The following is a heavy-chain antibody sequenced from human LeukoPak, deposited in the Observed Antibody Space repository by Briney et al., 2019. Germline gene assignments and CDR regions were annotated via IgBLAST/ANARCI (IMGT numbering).Heavy chain of an antibody. CDR3: ARDCWDYGSGSYCGIDY. Sequence: GGSLRLSCAASGFPFSSYGMHWVRQAPGRGLEWVSSITSSSNYIYYADSVKGRFTISRDNAKNSLYLQMNSLRAEDTTVYYCARDCWDYGSGSYCGIDYWGQGTLVTVSS. CDR2: ITSSSNYI. D-gene: IGHD3-10*01. J-gene: IGHJ4*02. CDR1: GFPFSSYG. V-gene: IGHV3-21*03.